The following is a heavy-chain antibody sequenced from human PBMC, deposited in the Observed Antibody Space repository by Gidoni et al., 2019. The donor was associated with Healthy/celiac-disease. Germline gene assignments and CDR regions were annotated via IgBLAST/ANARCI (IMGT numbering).Heavy chain of an antibody. V-gene: IGHV3-23*01. Sequence: EVQLLESGVGVVQAGGSLRLSCAASCFIVSRYAMSWVRQATGKGLEWVTAISGSGGSSYFADSVKGRFTISRDNSKNTLYLQMNSLSAEDTVVSYCATDPVEIAVDLRYFQHWGQGTLVTVSS. CDR1: CFIVSRYA. CDR3: ATDPVEIAVDLRYFQH. J-gene: IGHJ1*01. D-gene: IGHD6-19*01. CDR2: ISGSGGSS.